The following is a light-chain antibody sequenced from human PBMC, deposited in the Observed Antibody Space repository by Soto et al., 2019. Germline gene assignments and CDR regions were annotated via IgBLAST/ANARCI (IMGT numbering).Light chain of an antibody. CDR2: LGS. V-gene: IGKV2-28*01. J-gene: IGKJ4*01. CDR1: QNLLHSNGYNY. Sequence: DIVMTQSPLSLPVTPGEPASISCRSSQNLLHSNGYNYLDWYLQKPGQSPQLLIFLGSNQASGVPDRFSGSGSGTDFTLKIIRVEAEDVGVYYCMQSLQTPLTFGGGTKVESK. CDR3: MQSLQTPLT.